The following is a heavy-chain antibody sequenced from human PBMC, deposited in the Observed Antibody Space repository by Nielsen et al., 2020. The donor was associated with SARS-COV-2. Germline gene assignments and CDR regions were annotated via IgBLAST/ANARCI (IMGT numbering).Heavy chain of an antibody. D-gene: IGHD4-17*01. V-gene: IGHV3-53*01. CDR1: GFTVSRNY. J-gene: IGHJ6*02. CDR3: VRDKDSTTENLRMDV. Sequence: GESLKISCAASGFTVSRNYTSWVRQAPGKGLAWVSVIHEDGSSYYADSVEGRFTISRDNSKNILDLHMNSLRAEDTAVYYCVRDKDSTTENLRMDVWGQGTTVTVSS. CDR2: IHEDGSS.